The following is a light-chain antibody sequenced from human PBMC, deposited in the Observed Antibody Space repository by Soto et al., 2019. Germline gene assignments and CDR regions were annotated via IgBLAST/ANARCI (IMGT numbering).Light chain of an antibody. Sequence: ETVLTQPPGTLSLSPGERATLSCRASQSVGGSSLAWYQQRPGQAPRLLIYHTSNRATGIPDRFSGSGSGTDFTLTISRLEPEDFAVYYCQQYHSSPRTFGQGTKVDIK. CDR2: HTS. CDR1: QSVGGSS. CDR3: QQYHSSPRT. V-gene: IGKV3-20*01. J-gene: IGKJ1*01.